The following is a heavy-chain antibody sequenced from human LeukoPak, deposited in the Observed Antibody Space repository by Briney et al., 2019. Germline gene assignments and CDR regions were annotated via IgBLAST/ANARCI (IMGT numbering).Heavy chain of an antibody. CDR2: IYHSGST. D-gene: IGHD2-15*01. J-gene: IGHJ5*02. CDR1: GASISSRY. CDR3: ARRYCSGGSCPNWFDP. V-gene: IGHV4-59*01. Sequence: PSETLSLTCTVSGASISSRYWSWIRQPPGKGLEWIGEIYHSGSTNYNPSLKSRVTISVDKSKNQFSLKLSSVTAADTAVYYCARRYCSGGSCPNWFDPWGQGTLVTVSS.